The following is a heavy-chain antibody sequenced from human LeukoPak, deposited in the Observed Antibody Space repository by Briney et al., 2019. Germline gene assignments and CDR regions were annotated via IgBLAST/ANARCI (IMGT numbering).Heavy chain of an antibody. V-gene: IGHV1-8*01. J-gene: IGHJ5*02. D-gene: IGHD3-10*01. Sequence: ASVKVSCKASGYTFTSYDINWVRQATGQGLEWMGWMNPNSGNTGYAQKFQGRVTMTRNTSISTAYMELSSLRSEDTAVYYCARVGSRVRGVNSKNWFDPWGQGTLVTVSS. CDR2: MNPNSGNT. CDR3: ARVGSRVRGVNSKNWFDP. CDR1: GYTFTSYD.